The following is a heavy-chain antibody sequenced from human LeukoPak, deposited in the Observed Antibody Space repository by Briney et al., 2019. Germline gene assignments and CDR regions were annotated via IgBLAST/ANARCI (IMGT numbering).Heavy chain of an antibody. J-gene: IGHJ4*02. V-gene: IGHV4-39*01. Sequence: PSETLSLTCTVSGGSISSSSYYWGWIRQPPGKGLEWIGSIYYSGSTYNNPSLKSRVTISVDTSKNQFSLKVSSVTAADTAVYYCARQRGQDRGFDHWGQGTLVTVSS. CDR2: IYYSGST. CDR1: GGSISSSSYY. D-gene: IGHD3-10*01. CDR3: ARQRGQDRGFDH.